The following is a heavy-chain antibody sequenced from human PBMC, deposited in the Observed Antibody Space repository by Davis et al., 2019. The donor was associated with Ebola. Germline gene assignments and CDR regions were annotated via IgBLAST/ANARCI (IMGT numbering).Heavy chain of an antibody. Sequence: AASVKVSCKASGYTFTGYYIHWVRQAPGQGLEWMGWINPNSGDTKYSQKFQGWVTMTRDTPISTAYMELNRLTSDDTAVCYCARDRVCSGATCYAYFDFWGQGTLVTVSS. CDR2: INPNSGDT. V-gene: IGHV1-2*04. CDR1: GYTFTGYY. J-gene: IGHJ4*02. CDR3: ARDRVCSGATCYAYFDF. D-gene: IGHD2-15*01.